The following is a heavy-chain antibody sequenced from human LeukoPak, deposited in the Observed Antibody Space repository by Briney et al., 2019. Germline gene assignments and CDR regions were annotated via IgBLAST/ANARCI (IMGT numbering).Heavy chain of an antibody. D-gene: IGHD6-13*01. J-gene: IGHJ5*02. CDR2: INHSGST. CDR1: GGSFSGYY. Sequence: PSETLSLTCAVYGGSFSGYYWSWIRQPPGKGLEWIGEINHSGSTNYNPSLKSRVTISVDTSKNQFSLKLSSVTAADTAVYYCARGPRQQLVLLRFDPWGQGTQVTVSS. CDR3: ARGPRQQLVLLRFDP. V-gene: IGHV4-34*01.